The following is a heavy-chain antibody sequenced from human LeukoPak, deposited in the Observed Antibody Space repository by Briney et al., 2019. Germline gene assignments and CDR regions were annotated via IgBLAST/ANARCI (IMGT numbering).Heavy chain of an antibody. CDR1: GGSISSGGYY. V-gene: IGHV4-31*03. CDR2: IYYSGST. J-gene: IGHJ4*02. CDR3: ARGLRLYSGYDFLRY. Sequence: PSETLSLTCTVSGGSISSGGYYWSWIRQHPGKGLEWIGYIYYSGSTYYNPPLKSRVTISVDTSKNQLSLKLSSVTAADTAVYYCARGLRLYSGYDFLRYWGQGTLVTVSS. D-gene: IGHD5-12*01.